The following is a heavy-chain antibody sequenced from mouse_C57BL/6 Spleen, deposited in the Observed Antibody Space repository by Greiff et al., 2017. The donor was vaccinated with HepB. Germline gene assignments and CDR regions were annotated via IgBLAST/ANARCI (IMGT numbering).Heavy chain of an antibody. CDR2: ISSGSSTI. D-gene: IGHD1-1*01. Sequence: DVKLVESGGGLVKPGGSLKLSCAASGFTFSDYGMHWVRQAPEKGLEWVAYISSGSSTIYYADTVKGRFTISRDNAKNTLFLQMTSLRSEDTAMYYCARAGRGNFDYWGQGTTLTVSS. CDR3: ARAGRGNFDY. CDR1: GFTFSDYG. V-gene: IGHV5-17*01. J-gene: IGHJ2*01.